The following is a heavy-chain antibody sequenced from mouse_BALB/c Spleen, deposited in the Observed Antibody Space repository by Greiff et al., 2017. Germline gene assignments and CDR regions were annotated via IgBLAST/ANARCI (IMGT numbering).Heavy chain of an antibody. D-gene: IGHD1-2*01. V-gene: IGHV2-6-4*01. Sequence: VHLVESGPGLVAPSQSLSITCTVSGFSLSRYSVHWVRQPQGKGLEWLGMIWGGGSTDYNSALKSRLSISKDNSKSQVFLKMNSLQTDDTAMYYCARNGGALLRLWYFDVWGAGTTVTVSS. J-gene: IGHJ1*01. CDR3: ARNGGALLRLWYFDV. CDR2: IWGGGST. CDR1: GFSLSRYS.